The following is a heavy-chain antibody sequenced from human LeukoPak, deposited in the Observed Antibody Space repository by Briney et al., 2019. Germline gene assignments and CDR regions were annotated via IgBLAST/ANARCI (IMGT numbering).Heavy chain of an antibody. D-gene: IGHD5-24*01. V-gene: IGHV4-39*07. J-gene: IGHJ4*02. Sequence: SETLSLTCTVSGGSISSSSYYWGWIRQPPGKGLEWVGSIFYSGSTYYNPSLKSRVTISVDTSKNQVSLKLSSVTAADTAVYYCARDQGEMATNNYNLDYWGQGTLVTVSS. CDR2: IFYSGST. CDR3: ARDQGEMATNNYNLDY. CDR1: GGSISSSSYY.